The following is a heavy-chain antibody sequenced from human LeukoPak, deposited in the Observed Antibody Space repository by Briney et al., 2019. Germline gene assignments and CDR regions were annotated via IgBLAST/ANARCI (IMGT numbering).Heavy chain of an antibody. D-gene: IGHD2-2*01. CDR3: ARDLASGYQLLFGDYLRHAH. CDR1: GFTFSSYW. V-gene: IGHV3-7*01. Sequence: GGSLRLSCAASGFTFSSYWMSWVRQAPGKGLEWVANIKQDGSEKYYVDSVKGRFTISRDNAKNSLYLQMNSLRAEDTAVYYCARDLASGYQLLFGDYLRHAHWGQGTLVTVSS. CDR2: IKQDGSEK. J-gene: IGHJ4*02.